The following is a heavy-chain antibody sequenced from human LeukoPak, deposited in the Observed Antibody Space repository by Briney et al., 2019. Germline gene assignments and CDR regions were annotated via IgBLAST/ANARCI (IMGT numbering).Heavy chain of an antibody. Sequence: SETLSLTCSVSGYSISSAYYWGWIRQPPGKGLEWIGTMYHSGSTNYNPSLKSRVTISVDTSKNQFSLKLSSVTAADTAVYYCARGGSGSLLIDYWGQGTLVTVSS. D-gene: IGHD3-10*01. J-gene: IGHJ4*02. CDR3: ARGGSGSLLIDY. CDR2: MYHSGST. CDR1: GYSISSAYY. V-gene: IGHV4-38-2*02.